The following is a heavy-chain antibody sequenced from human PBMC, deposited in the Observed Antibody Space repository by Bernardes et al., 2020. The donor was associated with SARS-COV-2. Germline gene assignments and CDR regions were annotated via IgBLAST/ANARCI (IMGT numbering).Heavy chain of an antibody. CDR1: GYTFTSYD. V-gene: IGHV1-8*01. Sequence: ASLKDSCKASGYTFTSYDINWVRQTTGQGLEWMGWIKPDSGNTGYAQKFQGRVTMTRDTSINTAYMELTSLRSEDTPVYYCARFTWTTASDFDYWGQGTLVTVSS. J-gene: IGHJ4*02. CDR2: IKPDSGNT. D-gene: IGHD1-1*01. CDR3: ARFTWTTASDFDY.